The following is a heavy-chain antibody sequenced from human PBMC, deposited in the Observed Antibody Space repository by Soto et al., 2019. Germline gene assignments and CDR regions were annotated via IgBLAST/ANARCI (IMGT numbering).Heavy chain of an antibody. CDR1: GYTFTAYY. CDR3: ARQLAYCGGDCYTEPIDY. D-gene: IGHD2-21*02. Sequence: QAQLVQSGAEVKKPGASVKVSCKTSGYTFTAYYIHWVRQAPGQGLEWVGWINPKTGDTKYAQKFQGRVTMTGDTSITTAYMELGRLISDDTAVYYCARQLAYCGGDCYTEPIDYWGQGTLVTVSS. V-gene: IGHV1-2*02. CDR2: INPKTGDT. J-gene: IGHJ4*02.